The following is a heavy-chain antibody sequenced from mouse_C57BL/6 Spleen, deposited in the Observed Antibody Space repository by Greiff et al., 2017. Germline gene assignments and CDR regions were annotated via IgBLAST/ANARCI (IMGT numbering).Heavy chain of an antibody. CDR2: SRNKANDYTT. D-gene: IGHD2-4*01. CDR1: GFTFSDFY. J-gene: IGHJ3*01. CDR3: ARDDYDGFAY. Sequence: EVQRVESGGGLVQSGRSLRLSCATSGFTFSDFYMEWVRQAPGKGLEWIAASRNKANDYTTEYSASVKGRFIVSRDTSQSILYLQMNALRAEDTAIYYCARDDYDGFAYGGQGTLVTVSA. V-gene: IGHV7-1*01.